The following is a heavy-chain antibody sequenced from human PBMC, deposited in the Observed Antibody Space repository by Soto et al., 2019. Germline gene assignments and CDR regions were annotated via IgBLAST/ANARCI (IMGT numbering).Heavy chain of an antibody. CDR1: GYSFTSYW. Sequence: GESLKISCKGSGYSFTSYWISWVRQMPGKGLEWMGRIGPSDSYTNYSPSFQGHVTISADKSISTAYLQWSSLKASDTAMYYCARRGRYFDWFPDYWGQGTLVTVSS. CDR2: IGPSDSYT. J-gene: IGHJ4*02. D-gene: IGHD3-9*01. V-gene: IGHV5-10-1*01. CDR3: ARRGRYFDWFPDY.